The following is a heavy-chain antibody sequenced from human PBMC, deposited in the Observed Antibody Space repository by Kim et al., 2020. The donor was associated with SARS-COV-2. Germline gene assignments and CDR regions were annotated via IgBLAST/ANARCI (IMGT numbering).Heavy chain of an antibody. Sequence: SYADSVKGRFTISRDDAKNSLYLQMNTLRAEATAVYYCARGERTYGMDVWGQGTTVTVSS. V-gene: IGHV3-11*01. J-gene: IGHJ6*02. D-gene: IGHD6-25*01. CDR3: ARGERTYGMDV.